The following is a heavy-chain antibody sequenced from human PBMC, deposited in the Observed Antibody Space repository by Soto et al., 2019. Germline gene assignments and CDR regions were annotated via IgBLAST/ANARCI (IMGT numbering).Heavy chain of an antibody. Sequence: SVKVTCKASGGTFSSYTISWVRQAPGQGLEWMGRIIPILGIANNAQKFQGRVTITADKSTSTAYMELSSLRSEDTAVYYCAMEYCSSTSCYRDYWGQETLVTVSS. CDR2: IIPILGIA. CDR1: GGTFSSYT. CDR3: AMEYCSSTSCYRDY. J-gene: IGHJ4*02. V-gene: IGHV1-69*02. D-gene: IGHD2-2*02.